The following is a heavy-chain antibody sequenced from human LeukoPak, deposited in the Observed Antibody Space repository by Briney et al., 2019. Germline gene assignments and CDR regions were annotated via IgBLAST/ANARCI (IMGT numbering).Heavy chain of an antibody. Sequence: GGSLRLSCAASGFTVSSNSMSWVRQAPGKGLEWVSLIYTVGTTYYADSVKGRFTISRDNSKNTLYLQMNSLRAEDTAVYYCARDIFPVVGLNYDFWSGISWFDPWGQGTLVTVSS. CDR2: IYTVGTT. CDR1: GFTVSSNS. J-gene: IGHJ5*02. V-gene: IGHV3-53*01. D-gene: IGHD3-3*01. CDR3: ARDIFPVVGLNYDFWSGISWFDP.